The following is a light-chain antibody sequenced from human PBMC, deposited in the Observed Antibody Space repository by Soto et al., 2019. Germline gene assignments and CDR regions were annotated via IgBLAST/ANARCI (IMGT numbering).Light chain of an antibody. Sequence: QPVLTQPPSASGTPGQRVTISCSGSDSNIGRHSVNWYQQLPGTAPKVLIYSNNQRPSGVPGRFSGSKSGTSASLAISGLQSEDEAEYYCSAWDGSLNGYVFGTGTKLTVL. J-gene: IGLJ1*01. CDR1: DSNIGRHS. CDR2: SNN. V-gene: IGLV1-44*01. CDR3: SAWDGSLNGYV.